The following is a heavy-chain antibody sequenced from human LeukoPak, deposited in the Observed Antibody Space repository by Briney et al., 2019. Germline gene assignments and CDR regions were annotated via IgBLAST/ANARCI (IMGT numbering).Heavy chain of an antibody. CDR3: ARGFGYGSGWYGLREAPSRDYYYYGMDV. V-gene: IGHV1-18*01. J-gene: IGHJ6*02. D-gene: IGHD6-19*01. Sequence: GASVKVSCKASGYTFTSYGISWVRQAPGQGLEWMGWISAYNGNTNYAQKLQGRVTMTTDTSTSTAYMELRSLRSDDTAVYYCARGFGYGSGWYGLREAPSRDYYYYGMDVWGQGTTVTVSS. CDR1: GYTFTSYG. CDR2: ISAYNGNT.